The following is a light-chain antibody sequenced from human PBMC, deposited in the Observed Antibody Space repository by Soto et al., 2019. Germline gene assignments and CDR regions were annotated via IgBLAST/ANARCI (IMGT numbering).Light chain of an antibody. CDR2: WAS. Sequence: DIVMTQSHASLAVSLSERATISCRSSQSVLSSSNNKNYLAWYQQKPGKPPKLLIYWASTRESGVPDRFSGSGSGADFTLSISSLQAEDVAVYYCQQYYRNPLTFGGGTKVDI. CDR3: QQYYRNPLT. CDR1: QSVLSSSNNKNY. V-gene: IGKV4-1*01. J-gene: IGKJ4*01.